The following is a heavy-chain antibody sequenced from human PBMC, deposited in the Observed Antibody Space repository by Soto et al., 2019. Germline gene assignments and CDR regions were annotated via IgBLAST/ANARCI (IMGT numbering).Heavy chain of an antibody. J-gene: IGHJ4*02. CDR2: VYSSAPT. Sequence: PSETLSLTCSVSGGSINSYWWSWIRQPAGKGLEWIGRVYSSAPTDYNPSLNSRATMSVETSKNQFSLKLSSVTAADTAVYYCARDIGSYSYGEGYWGQGIQVTVSS. CDR3: ARDIGSYSYGEGY. V-gene: IGHV4-4*07. CDR1: GGSINSYW. D-gene: IGHD2-15*01.